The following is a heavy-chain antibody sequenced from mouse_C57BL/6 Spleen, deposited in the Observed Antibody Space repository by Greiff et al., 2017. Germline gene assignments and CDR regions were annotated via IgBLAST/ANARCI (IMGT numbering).Heavy chain of an antibody. CDR1: GYAFSSSW. D-gene: IGHD1-1*01. J-gene: IGHJ3*01. Sequence: VQLQQSGPELVKPGASVKISCKASGYAFSSSWMNWVKQRPGKGLEWIGRIYPGDGDTNYNEKFKGKATLTADKSSSTAYMQLSSLTSENSAVYFCAREIAYYGSSLGGFAYWGQGTLVTVSA. V-gene: IGHV1-82*01. CDR3: AREIAYYGSSLGGFAY. CDR2: IYPGDGDT.